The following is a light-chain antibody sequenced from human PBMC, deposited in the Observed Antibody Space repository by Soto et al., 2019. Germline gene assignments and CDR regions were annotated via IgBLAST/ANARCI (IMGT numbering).Light chain of an antibody. CDR3: QQRSNWPPWT. CDR2: DAS. CDR1: QSVSSY. J-gene: IGKJ1*01. V-gene: IGKV3-11*01. Sequence: EIVLTQSPATLSLSPGERATLSCRASQSVSSYLAWYQQKPGQAPRLLIYDASNRATGIPARFSGSGSGTDFTLPISSLEAEDFAVYYCQQRSNWPPWTFGQGTKVEIK.